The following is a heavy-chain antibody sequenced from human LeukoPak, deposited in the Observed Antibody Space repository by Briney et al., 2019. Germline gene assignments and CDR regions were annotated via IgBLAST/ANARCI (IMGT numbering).Heavy chain of an antibody. J-gene: IGHJ6*03. V-gene: IGHV1-69*06. CDR1: GGTFSSYA. Sequence: SVKVSCKASGGTFSSYAISWVRQAPGQGLEWMGGIIPIFGTANYAQKFQGRVTITADKSTSTAYMELSSLRSEDTAVYYCARGILNGGSRLWYYYYMDAWGKGTTVTVSS. CDR2: IIPIFGTA. CDR3: ARGILNGGSRLWYYYYMDA. D-gene: IGHD2-15*01.